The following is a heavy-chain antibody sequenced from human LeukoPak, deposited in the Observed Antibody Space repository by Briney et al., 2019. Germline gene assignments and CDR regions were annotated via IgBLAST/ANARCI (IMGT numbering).Heavy chain of an antibody. V-gene: IGHV4-39*07. CDR1: GGSISSSSYY. J-gene: IGHJ3*02. CDR3: ARAHYYDSSGYYPGAFDI. CDR2: IYYSGST. Sequence: SETLSLTCTVSGGSISSSSYYWGWIRQPPGKGLEWIGSIYYSGSTYYNPSLKSRVTISVDTSKNQFSLKLSSVTAADTAAYYCARAHYYDSSGYYPGAFDIWGQGTMVTVSS. D-gene: IGHD3-22*01.